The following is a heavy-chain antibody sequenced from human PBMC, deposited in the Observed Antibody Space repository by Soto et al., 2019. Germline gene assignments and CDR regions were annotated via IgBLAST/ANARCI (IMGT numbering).Heavy chain of an antibody. D-gene: IGHD3-3*01. CDR2: ISYDGSNK. J-gene: IGHJ4*02. Sequence: QVQLVESGGGVVQPGRSLRLSCAASGFTFSSYAMHWVRQAPGKGLEWVAVISYDGSNKYYADSVKGRFTISRDNSKNTLYRQMNSMRAEDTAVYYCARDVEWLYYFDYWGQGTLVTVSS. V-gene: IGHV3-30-3*01. CDR1: GFTFSSYA. CDR3: ARDVEWLYYFDY.